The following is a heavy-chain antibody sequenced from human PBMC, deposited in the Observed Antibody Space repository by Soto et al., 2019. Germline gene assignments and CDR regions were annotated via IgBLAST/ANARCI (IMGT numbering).Heavy chain of an antibody. J-gene: IGHJ4*02. V-gene: IGHV3-9*01. D-gene: IGHD5-18*01. CDR3: AKDGKPPARGYSYGPQYYFDY. CDR2: ISWNSGSI. CDR1: GFTFDDYA. Sequence: EVQLVESGGGLVQPGRSLRLSCAASGFTFDDYAMHWVRQAPGKGLEWVSGISWNSGSIGYADSVKGRFTISRDNAKNSLYLQMNSLRAEDTALYYCAKDGKPPARGYSYGPQYYFDYWGQGTLVTVSS.